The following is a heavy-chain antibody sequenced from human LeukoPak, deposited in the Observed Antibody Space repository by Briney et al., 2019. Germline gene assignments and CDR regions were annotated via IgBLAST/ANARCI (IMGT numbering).Heavy chain of an antibody. D-gene: IGHD6-19*01. V-gene: IGHV3-21*01. J-gene: IGHJ3*02. Sequence: GGSLRLSCAASGFTFSSYSMNWVRQAPGKGLEWASSISSSSSYIYYADSVKGRFTISRDNAKNSLYLQMNSLRAEDTAVYYCARAEGAGPDAFDIWGQGTMVTVSS. CDR3: ARAEGAGPDAFDI. CDR1: GFTFSSYS. CDR2: ISSSSSYI.